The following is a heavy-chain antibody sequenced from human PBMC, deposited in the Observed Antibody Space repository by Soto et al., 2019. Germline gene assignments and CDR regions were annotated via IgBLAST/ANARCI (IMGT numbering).Heavy chain of an antibody. Sequence: ASVKVSCKVSGHTLTDLSMHWVRQAPGKGLEWMGGFDPEVGETVYAQKFQGRVTMTEDTSTDTAYMELSSLRSEDTAIYYCARGTYFHDSGGYPRCYFDNWGQGTLVTVSS. CDR2: FDPEVGET. CDR1: GHTLTDLS. J-gene: IGHJ4*02. D-gene: IGHD3-22*01. V-gene: IGHV1-24*01. CDR3: ARGTYFHDSGGYPRCYFDN.